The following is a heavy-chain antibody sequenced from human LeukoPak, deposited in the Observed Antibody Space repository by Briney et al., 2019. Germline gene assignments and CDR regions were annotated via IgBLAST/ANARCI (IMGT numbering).Heavy chain of an antibody. CDR1: GFTVSSNY. CDR2: ISGNTGSI. V-gene: IGHV3-23*01. J-gene: IGHJ4*02. Sequence: PGGSLRLSCAASGFTVSSNYMSWVRQAPGKGLEWVSSISGNTGSIFYADSVKGRFTFSRDNAKNTLYLQMNSLRAEDTAVYYCAKVPGSGFLEWLLAPFDYWGQGTLVTVSS. CDR3: AKVPGSGFLEWLLAPFDY. D-gene: IGHD3-3*01.